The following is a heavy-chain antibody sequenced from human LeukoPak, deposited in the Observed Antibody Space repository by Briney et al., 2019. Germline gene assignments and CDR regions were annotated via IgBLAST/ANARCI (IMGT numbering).Heavy chain of an antibody. CDR2: ISAYNGNT. CDR3: ARDCRERYGSGSSYYYYYYMDV. Sequence: ASVKISCKASGYTFTSYGISWVRQAPGQGLEWMGWISAYNGNTNYAQKLQGRVTMTTDTSTSTAYMELRSLRSDDTAVYYCARDCRERYGSGSSYYYYYYMDVWGRGTTVTVSS. V-gene: IGHV1-18*01. CDR1: GYTFTSYG. J-gene: IGHJ6*03. D-gene: IGHD3-10*01.